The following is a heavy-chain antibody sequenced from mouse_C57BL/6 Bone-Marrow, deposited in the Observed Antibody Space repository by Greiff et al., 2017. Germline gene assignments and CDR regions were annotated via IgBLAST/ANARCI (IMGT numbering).Heavy chain of an antibody. CDR1: GYTFTSYW. D-gene: IGHD4-1*01. V-gene: IGHV1-50*01. Sequence: QVQLQQPGAELVKPGASVKLSCKASGYTFTSYWMQWVKQRPGQGLEWIGEIDPSDSYTNYNQKFKGKATLTVDTSSSTAYMQLSSLTSEDSAVYYCARSQTVRGEYYFDYWGQGTTLTVSS. J-gene: IGHJ2*01. CDR3: ARSQTVRGEYYFDY. CDR2: IDPSDSYT.